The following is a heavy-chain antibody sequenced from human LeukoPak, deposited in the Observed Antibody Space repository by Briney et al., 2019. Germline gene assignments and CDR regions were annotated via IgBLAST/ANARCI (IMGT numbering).Heavy chain of an antibody. V-gene: IGHV4-34*01. CDR1: GGSFSGYY. J-gene: IGHJ4*02. Sequence: SETLSLTCAVYGGSFSGYYWNWIRQSPGKGLEWIGEINHFGSTNYNPSLKSRVTISGDTSKNQFSLKVNSVTAADTAVYYCASVRAEHWPAPDYWGQGTLVTVSS. D-gene: IGHD1-1*01. CDR3: ASVRAEHWPAPDY. CDR2: INHFGST.